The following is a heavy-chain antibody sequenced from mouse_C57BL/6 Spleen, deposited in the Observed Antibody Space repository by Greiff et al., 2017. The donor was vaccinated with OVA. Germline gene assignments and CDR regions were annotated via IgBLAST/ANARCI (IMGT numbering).Heavy chain of an antibody. Sequence: EVQVVESEGGLVQPGSSMKLSCTASGFTFSDYYMAWVRQVPEKGLEWVANINYDGSSTYYLDSLKSRFIISRDNAKNILYLQMSSLKSEDTATYYCAREGLYFDYWGQGTTLTVSS. J-gene: IGHJ2*01. V-gene: IGHV5-16*01. CDR3: AREGLYFDY. CDR1: GFTFSDYY. CDR2: INYDGSST.